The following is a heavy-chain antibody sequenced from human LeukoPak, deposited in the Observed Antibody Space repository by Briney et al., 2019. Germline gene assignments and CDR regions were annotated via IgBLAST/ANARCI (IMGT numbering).Heavy chain of an antibody. J-gene: IGHJ4*02. V-gene: IGHV4-31*01. CDR1: GGSISSGTYH. Sequence: PSETLSLTCTVSGGSISSGTYHWSWIRQYPGKGLEWIGHISYGGTTYYNPSLKSQVTISLDTSRNHFSLKLNSVTAADTAVYYCARDLDRYGGTDYWGQGTLVTVSS. CDR2: ISYGGTT. CDR3: ARDLDRYGGTDY. D-gene: IGHD3-10*01.